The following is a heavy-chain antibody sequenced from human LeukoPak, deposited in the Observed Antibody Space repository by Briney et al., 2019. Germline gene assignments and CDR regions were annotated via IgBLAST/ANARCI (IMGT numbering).Heavy chain of an antibody. CDR2: ISYDGSNK. J-gene: IGHJ3*02. D-gene: IGHD1-1*01. CDR1: GFTFSSYG. CDR3: AKDGYDAFDI. Sequence: GGSLRLSCAASGFTFSSYGMHWVRQAPGKGLEWVAVISYDGSNKYYADSVKGRFTISRDNSKNTLYLQMNSLRAEDTAVYYCAKDGYDAFDIWGQGTMVTVSS. V-gene: IGHV3-30*18.